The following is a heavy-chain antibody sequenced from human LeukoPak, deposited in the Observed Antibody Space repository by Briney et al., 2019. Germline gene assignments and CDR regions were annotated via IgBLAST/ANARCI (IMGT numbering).Heavy chain of an antibody. CDR1: GFTLSSYW. V-gene: IGHV3-74*01. J-gene: IGHJ4*02. CDR2: INSDGSST. D-gene: IGHD4-17*01. Sequence: PGGSLRLSCAASGFTLSSYWMHWVRQAPGKGLVWVSRINSDGSSTSYADSVKGRFTISRDNSKNTLYLQMNSLRAEDTAVYYCAKSLRHDYGDPFDYWGQGTLVTVSS. CDR3: AKSLRHDYGDPFDY.